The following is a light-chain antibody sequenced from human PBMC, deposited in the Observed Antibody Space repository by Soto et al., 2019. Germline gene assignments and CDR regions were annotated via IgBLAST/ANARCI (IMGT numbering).Light chain of an antibody. CDR1: SSDVGGYNY. J-gene: IGLJ1*01. Sequence: LSQPPSASGSPGQSVTISCTGTSSDVGGYNYVSWYQQHPGKAPKLMIYEVSKRPSGVPDRFSGSKSGNTASLTVSGLQAEDEADYYCSSYAGSNNLNVFGTGTKVTVL. V-gene: IGLV2-8*01. CDR2: EVS. CDR3: SSYAGSNNLNV.